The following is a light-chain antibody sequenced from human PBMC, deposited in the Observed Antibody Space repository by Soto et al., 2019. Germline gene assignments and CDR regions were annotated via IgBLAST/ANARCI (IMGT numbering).Light chain of an antibody. J-gene: IGKJ3*01. CDR3: QQRSTWPPFS. CDR2: DAS. V-gene: IGKV3-11*01. CDR1: QRIGSY. Sequence: EIVMTQSPATLSVSRGERATLSCRASQRIGSYLAWYQHKLGQPPRLLIYDASNRATGIPVRFSGSGSGTDFTLTISSLEPEDFAVYYCQQRSTWPPFSFGPGTKVDIK.